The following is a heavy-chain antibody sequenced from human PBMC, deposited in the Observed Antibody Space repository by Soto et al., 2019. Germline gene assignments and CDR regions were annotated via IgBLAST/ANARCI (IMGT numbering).Heavy chain of an antibody. CDR1: GGTFSSYA. Sequence: GASVKVSCKASGGTFSSYAISWVRQAPGQGLEWMGGIIPIFGTANYAQKFQGRVTITADESTSTAYMELSSLRSEDTAVYYCVGYCSSTSCQKWTYGMDVWGQGTTVTSP. J-gene: IGHJ6*02. CDR2: IIPIFGTA. D-gene: IGHD2-2*01. CDR3: VGYCSSTSCQKWTYGMDV. V-gene: IGHV1-69*13.